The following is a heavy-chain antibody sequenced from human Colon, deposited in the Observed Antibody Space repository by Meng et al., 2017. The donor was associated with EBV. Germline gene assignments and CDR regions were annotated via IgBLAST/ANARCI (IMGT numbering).Heavy chain of an antibody. J-gene: IGHJ4*02. CDR2: IHHSGSA. CDR1: GGSMSSGNYY. CDR3: ASFDHIPRRNYFDY. D-gene: IGHD2-21*01. Sequence: VHAQGSGPGLVGPSQTLSLTCTVSGGSMSSGNYYWSWIRQPPGKGLEWIGYIHHSGSAYYNPSLKSRVSISVDTSKNQFSLNLNSMTAADTAVYYCASFDHIPRRNYFDYWGQGTLVTVSS. V-gene: IGHV4-30-4*01.